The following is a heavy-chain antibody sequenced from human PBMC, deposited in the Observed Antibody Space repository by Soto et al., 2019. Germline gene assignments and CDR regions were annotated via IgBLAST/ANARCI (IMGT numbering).Heavy chain of an antibody. J-gene: IGHJ6*02. V-gene: IGHV3-30-3*01. CDR2: IIYDGTKD. Sequence: QVQLVESGGGVVQPGGSLRLSCSASGFTFSTYAFHWVRQAPGKGLEWVAVIIYDGTKDYYADSVEGRFTISRDNSENTVYLQMNSLRLDDTAVYYCARERDPFDSDSSHDASHLWGQGTTVTVSS. D-gene: IGHD6-6*01. CDR3: ARERDPFDSDSSHDASHL. CDR1: GFTFSTYA.